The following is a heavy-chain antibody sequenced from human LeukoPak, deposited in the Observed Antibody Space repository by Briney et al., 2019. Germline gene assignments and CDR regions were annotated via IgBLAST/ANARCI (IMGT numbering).Heavy chain of an antibody. CDR3: ARDQGGYGYYYMDV. J-gene: IGHJ6*03. CDR2: IKQDRSEE. V-gene: IGHV3-7*01. Sequence: GGSLRLSCAASGFTFSSYAMSWVRQAPGKGPEWVANIKQDRSEEYYVDSVKGRFTISRDNAKNSLYLQMNSLRAEDTAVYYCARDQGGYGYYYMDVWGKGTTVTVSS. CDR1: GFTFSSYA. D-gene: IGHD5-18*01.